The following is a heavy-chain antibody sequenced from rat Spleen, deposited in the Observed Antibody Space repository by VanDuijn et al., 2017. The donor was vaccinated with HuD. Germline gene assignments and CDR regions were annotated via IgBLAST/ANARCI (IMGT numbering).Heavy chain of an antibody. V-gene: IGHV5-29*01. Sequence: EVQLVESGGGLVQPGRSMKLSCAASGFTLINYHMAWVRQAPAKGLEWVATISYGDSSGHSGTYYRDSVKGRFTISRDNAKSTLSLQMDSLRSEDTATYYCTRAGYLRDWYFDFWGPGTMVTVSS. CDR1: GFTLINYH. CDR3: TRAGYLRDWYFDF. CDR2: ISYGDSSGHSGT. D-gene: IGHD2-2*01. J-gene: IGHJ1*01.